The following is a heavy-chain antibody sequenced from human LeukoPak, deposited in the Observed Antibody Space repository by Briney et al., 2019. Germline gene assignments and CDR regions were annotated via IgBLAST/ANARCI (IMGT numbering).Heavy chain of an antibody. V-gene: IGHV3-48*01. CDR2: ISSSSSTI. CDR3: ARVRHAITISAPTYYMDV. J-gene: IGHJ6*03. D-gene: IGHD3-3*01. Sequence: GGSLRLSCAASGFTFSSYSMNWVRQAPGKGLEWVSYISSSSSTIYYADSVKGRFTISRDNAKNSLYLQMNSLRAEDTAVYYCARVRHAITISAPTYYMDVWGKGTTVTVSS. CDR1: GFTFSSYS.